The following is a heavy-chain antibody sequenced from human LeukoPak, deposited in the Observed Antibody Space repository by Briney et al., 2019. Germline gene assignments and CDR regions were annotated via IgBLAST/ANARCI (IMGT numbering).Heavy chain of an antibody. CDR3: ARSRLGWLHQPIDY. D-gene: IGHD5-24*01. V-gene: IGHV4-34*01. CDR1: GGSFSGYY. Sequence: SETLSLTCAVYGGSFSGYYWSWIRHPPGKGLEWFGEINHSGSTNYNPSLKSRVTISVDTSKNQFSLKLSSVTAADTAVYYCARSRLGWLHQPIDYWGQGTLVTVSS. J-gene: IGHJ4*02. CDR2: INHSGST.